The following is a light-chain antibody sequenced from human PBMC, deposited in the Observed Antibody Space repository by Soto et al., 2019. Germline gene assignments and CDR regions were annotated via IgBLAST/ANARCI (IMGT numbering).Light chain of an antibody. CDR2: GAS. Sequence: DIQMTQSPSSLSASVGDRVTITCRASETISSYLNWYQQKPGKAPELLIYGASTLQSGVPSRFSGSGSGTEFTLTISSPRPEDSATHYCQQNYNIPITFGQGTRLEIK. CDR3: QQNYNIPIT. J-gene: IGKJ5*01. CDR1: ETISSY. V-gene: IGKV1-39*01.